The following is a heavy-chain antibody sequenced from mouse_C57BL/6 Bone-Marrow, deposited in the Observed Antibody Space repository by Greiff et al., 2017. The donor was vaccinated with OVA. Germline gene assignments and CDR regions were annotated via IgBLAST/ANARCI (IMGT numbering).Heavy chain of an antibody. Sequence: EVQGVESGGDLVKPGGSLKLSCAASGFTFSSYGMSWVRQTPDKRLEWVATISSGGSYTYYPDSVKGRFTISRDNAKNTLYLQMSSLKSEDTAMYYCAREWLPSWFAYWGQGTLVTVSA. V-gene: IGHV5-6*01. CDR1: GFTFSSYG. J-gene: IGHJ3*01. CDR3: AREWLPSWFAY. CDR2: ISSGGSYT. D-gene: IGHD2-2*01.